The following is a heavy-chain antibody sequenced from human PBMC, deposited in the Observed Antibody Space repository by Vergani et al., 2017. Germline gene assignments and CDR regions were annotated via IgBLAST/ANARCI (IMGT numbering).Heavy chain of an antibody. Sequence: EVQLVESGGGLVQPGGSLRLSCAASGFTVSSNYMSWVRQAPGKGLEWVSVIYSGGSTYYADSVKGRFTISRDNSKNKLYLQMNSLRAEDTAVYYCATSGTKPFHGDYWGQGTLVTVSS. V-gene: IGHV3-66*02. CDR2: IYSGGST. J-gene: IGHJ4*02. D-gene: IGHD3-10*01. CDR3: ATSGTKPFHGDY. CDR1: GFTVSSNY.